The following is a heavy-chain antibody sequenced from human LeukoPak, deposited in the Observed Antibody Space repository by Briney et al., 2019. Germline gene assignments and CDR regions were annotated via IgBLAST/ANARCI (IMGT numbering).Heavy chain of an antibody. V-gene: IGHV1-8*03. CDR1: GYTFTSYD. CDR3: ARDSYGDYPFDY. D-gene: IGHD4-17*01. Sequence: ASVKVSCKASGYTFTSYDINWVRQATGQGLEWMGWMNPNSGNTGYAQKFQGRVTITRNTSISTAYMELSSLRSEDTAVYYCARDSYGDYPFDYWGQGTLVTVSS. CDR2: MNPNSGNT. J-gene: IGHJ4*02.